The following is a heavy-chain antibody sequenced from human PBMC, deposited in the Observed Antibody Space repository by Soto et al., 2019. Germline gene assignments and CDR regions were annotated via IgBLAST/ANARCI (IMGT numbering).Heavy chain of an antibody. CDR2: IYYSGST. V-gene: IGHV4-59*01. Sequence: QVQLQESGPGLVKPSETLSLMCTVSGGSISSYYWSWIRQPPGKGLEWIGYIYYSGSTNYNPSLKRRVTISLDTDKNQFSPKVSAVIARDPAVYYCARVRRDRHKHHFDYWGQGTLVTVSS. J-gene: IGHJ4*02. CDR3: ARVRRDRHKHHFDY. CDR1: GGSISSYY.